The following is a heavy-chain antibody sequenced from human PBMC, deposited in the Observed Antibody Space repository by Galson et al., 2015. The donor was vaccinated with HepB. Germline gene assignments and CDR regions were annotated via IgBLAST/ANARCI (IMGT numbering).Heavy chain of an antibody. Sequence: SLRLSCAASGFTFGDYAMSWVRQAPGKGLEWVGFIRSKAYGGTTEYAASVKGRFTISRDDSKSIAYLQMNSLKTEDTAVYYCTRASGSYFRGGYYFDYWGQGTLVTVSS. CDR1: GFTFGDYA. CDR3: TRASGSYFRGGYYFDY. CDR2: IRSKAYGGTT. V-gene: IGHV3-49*04. D-gene: IGHD1-26*01. J-gene: IGHJ4*02.